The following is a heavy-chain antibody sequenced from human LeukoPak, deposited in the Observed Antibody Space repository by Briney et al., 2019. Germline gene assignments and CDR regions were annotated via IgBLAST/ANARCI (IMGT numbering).Heavy chain of an antibody. Sequence: SETLSLTCAVYGGSFSGYYWSWIRQPPGKGLEWIGEINHSGSTNYNPSLKSRVTISVDTSKNQFSLKLSSVTAADTAVYYCARYYDRSGYWSTPHFDYWGQGTLVTVSS. CDR3: ARYYDRSGYWSTPHFDY. J-gene: IGHJ4*02. D-gene: IGHD3-22*01. CDR1: GGSFSGYY. V-gene: IGHV4-34*01. CDR2: INHSGST.